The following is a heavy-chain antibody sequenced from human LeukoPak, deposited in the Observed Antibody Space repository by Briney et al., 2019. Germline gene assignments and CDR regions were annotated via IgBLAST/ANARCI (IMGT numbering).Heavy chain of an antibody. V-gene: IGHV3-15*01. CDR1: GLTFSNAW. CDR2: IKNKTDGGTT. Sequence: GGSLRLSCAASGLTFSNAWMSWVRQAPGKGLEWVGRIKNKTDGGTTYYATPVKGRFTISRGDSKNTLYLQMNSLKTEDTAMYYCSSGWLIRGQGTLVTVSS. CDR3: SSGWLI. D-gene: IGHD6-19*01. J-gene: IGHJ4*02.